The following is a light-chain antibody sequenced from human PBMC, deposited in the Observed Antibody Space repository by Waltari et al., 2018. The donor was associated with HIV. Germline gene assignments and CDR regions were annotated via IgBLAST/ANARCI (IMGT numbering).Light chain of an antibody. J-gene: IGLJ2*01. CDR2: EVN. CDR1: SSDVGAYNY. CDR3: SSYAGSAVV. V-gene: IGLV2-8*01. Sequence: QSALTQPPSASGSRGQSVTISCTGTSSDVGAYNYVSWYQQYPGMAPQLIIYEVNKRPSGVPERFSGSKSGNTASLTVSGLQAEDEADFYCSSYAGSAVVFGGGTKLTVL.